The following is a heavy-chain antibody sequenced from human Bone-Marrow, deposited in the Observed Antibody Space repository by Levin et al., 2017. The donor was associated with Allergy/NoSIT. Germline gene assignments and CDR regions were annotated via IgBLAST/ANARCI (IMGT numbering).Heavy chain of an antibody. V-gene: IGHV1-69*02. CDR3: ARAEGTYFYGGDSGGGTPFDI. Sequence: PGESLKISCTASGGTFSSHTITWVRQAPGQGLECMGRIIPIIGIANSAQKFQGRVTITADISTSTAYMELSSLRFEDTAVYYCARAEGTYFYGGDSGGGTPFDIWGQGTMVTVSS. CDR2: IIPIIGIA. D-gene: IGHD4-23*01. J-gene: IGHJ3*02. CDR1: GGTFSSHT.